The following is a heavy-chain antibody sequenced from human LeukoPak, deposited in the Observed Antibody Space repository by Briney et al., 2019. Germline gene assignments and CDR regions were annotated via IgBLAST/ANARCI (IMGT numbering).Heavy chain of an antibody. CDR2: IYYSGST. V-gene: IGHV4-39*07. Sequence: PSETLSLTCTVSGGSISSYYWGWIRQPPGKGLEWIGSIYYSGSTYYNPSLKSRVTISVDTSKSQFSLKLSSVTAADTAVYYCARAIRDYGDLNWFDPWGQGTLVTVSS. J-gene: IGHJ5*02. CDR1: GGSISSYY. D-gene: IGHD4-17*01. CDR3: ARAIRDYGDLNWFDP.